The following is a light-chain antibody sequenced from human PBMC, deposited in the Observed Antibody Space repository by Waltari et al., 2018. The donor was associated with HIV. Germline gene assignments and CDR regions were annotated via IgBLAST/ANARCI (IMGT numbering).Light chain of an antibody. CDR3: QAWDSSVV. V-gene: IGLV3-1*01. CDR1: KLGAKY. CDR2: QDS. Sequence: SYELTQPPSVSVSPGQTASITCYGDKLGAKYACWYQQKPGKSPVLVIYQDSKRPSGIPARFSGSNSGNTTTLTISGTQAMDEADYYCQAWDSSVVFGGGTKLTVL. J-gene: IGLJ2*01.